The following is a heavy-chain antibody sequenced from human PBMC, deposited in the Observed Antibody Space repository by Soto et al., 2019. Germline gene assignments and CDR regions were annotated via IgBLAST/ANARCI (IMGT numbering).Heavy chain of an antibody. CDR2: ISGSGDRT. J-gene: IGHJ1*01. D-gene: IGHD3-22*01. Sequence: EVQLLESGGGLVQPGGSLRLSCAASGITISNYPMSWVRQAPGKGLDWVSGISGSGDRTYYADSAKGRFTISKDISKNSLSLQLDNLVVEDTAVYFCVKDDGGYPSTAPHWGQGTLVTVSS. CDR3: VKDDGGYPSTAPH. CDR1: GITISNYP. V-gene: IGHV3-23*01.